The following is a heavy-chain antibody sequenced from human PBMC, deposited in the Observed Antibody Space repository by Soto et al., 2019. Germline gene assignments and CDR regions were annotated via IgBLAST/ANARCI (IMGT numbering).Heavy chain of an antibody. CDR2: IYDTRLSGYTPST. CDR3: ARGEDAFFYYGLDV. J-gene: IGHJ6*02. Sequence: ETLSLTCTVSGGAITSSYSSWIRRPPGKGLGWIAYIYDTRLSGYTPSTSYNPSPNSRVTMSVDTSKSQLSLKLTSVTAADTAVYYCARGEDAFFYYGLDVWGQGVTVTVSS. V-gene: IGHV4-59*01. CDR1: GGAITSSY.